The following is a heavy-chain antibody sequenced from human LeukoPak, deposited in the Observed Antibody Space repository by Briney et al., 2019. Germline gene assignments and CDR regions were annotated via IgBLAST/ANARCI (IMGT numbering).Heavy chain of an antibody. D-gene: IGHD3-10*01. CDR2: INSDGSPT. CDR3: ARGNYYGQDY. Sequence: GGSLRLSCGASGFTFSSYWMHWVRQAPGKGLVWISRINSDGSPTSYEDSVKGRLTISRDNAKNTLYLQMNSLRAEDTAVYYCARGNYYGQDYWGEGTLVTVS. V-gene: IGHV3-74*01. J-gene: IGHJ4*02. CDR1: GFTFSSYW.